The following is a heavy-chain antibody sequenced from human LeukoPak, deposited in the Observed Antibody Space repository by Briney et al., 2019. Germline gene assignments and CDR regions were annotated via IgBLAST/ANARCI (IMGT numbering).Heavy chain of an antibody. D-gene: IGHD2-15*01. CDR2: IYESGTT. Sequence: SEALSLTCAVYGESLNSYYWSWVRQPPEEGLEWIGEIYESGTTEYNPSLKSRVTISMVPSKQQFSLSLSSVTAADTAVYYCARGAWATRLGSWGLGTPVIVSS. V-gene: IGHV4-34*01. CDR1: GESLNSYY. J-gene: IGHJ4*02. CDR3: ARGAWATRLGS.